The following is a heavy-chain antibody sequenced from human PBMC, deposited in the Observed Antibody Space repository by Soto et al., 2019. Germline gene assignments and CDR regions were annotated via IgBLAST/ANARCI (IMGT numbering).Heavy chain of an antibody. V-gene: IGHV3-21*01. J-gene: IGHJ6*02. CDR1: GFTFSSYS. CDR3: ARTIFGVATNYYYYGMDV. D-gene: IGHD3-3*01. CDR2: ISSSSSYI. Sequence: GGSLRLSCAASGFTFSSYSMNWVRQAPGKGLEWVSSISSSSSYIYYADSVKGRFTISRDNAKNSLYLQMNSLRAEDTAVYYCARTIFGVATNYYYYGMDVWGQGTTVTSP.